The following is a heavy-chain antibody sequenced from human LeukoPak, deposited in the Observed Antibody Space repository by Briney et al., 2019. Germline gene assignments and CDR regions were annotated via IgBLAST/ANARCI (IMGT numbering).Heavy chain of an antibody. D-gene: IGHD3-10*01. Sequence: QTGGSLRLSCAASGFTVSSNYMSWVRQAPGKGLEWVSVIYSCGSTYYADSVKGRFTISRDNSKNTLYLQMNSLRAEDTAVYYCAKDVMHYGSGRPYYMDVWGKGTTVTISS. J-gene: IGHJ6*03. CDR1: GFTVSSNY. V-gene: IGHV3-66*01. CDR2: IYSCGST. CDR3: AKDVMHYGSGRPYYMDV.